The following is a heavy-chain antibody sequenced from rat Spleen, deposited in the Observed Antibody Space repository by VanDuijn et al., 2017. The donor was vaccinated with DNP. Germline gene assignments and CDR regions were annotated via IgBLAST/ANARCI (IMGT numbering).Heavy chain of an antibody. CDR3: ATSGYGFDGYPFAY. D-gene: IGHD1-12*03. CDR2: VIYDGRST. J-gene: IGHJ3*01. Sequence: EVQLVESGGGLVQPGNSLKVSCAASGFIFSDYAMAWVRRSPKKGLEWVATVIYDGRSTYYRDSVKGRFTISRDNAKSTLYLQMDSLRSEDTATYYCATSGYGFDGYPFAYWGQGTLVTVSS. V-gene: IGHV5-17*01. CDR1: GFIFSDYA.